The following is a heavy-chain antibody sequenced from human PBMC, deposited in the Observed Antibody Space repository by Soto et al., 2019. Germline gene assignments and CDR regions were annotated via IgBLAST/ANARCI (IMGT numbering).Heavy chain of an antibody. J-gene: IGHJ2*01. CDR2: ISWDGTTQ. CDR3: AKTPGDDPLYWYLDL. D-gene: IGHD4-17*01. CDR1: GFTFSSYG. Sequence: QVQLVESGGGVVQPGRSLRLSCAASGFTFSSYGLHWVRQSPGKGLEWVAIISWDGTTQYYADSVKGRFTISRDNSNNTLYLQMNSLRAEDTAVYYCAKTPGDDPLYWYLDLWGRGTLVTFSS. V-gene: IGHV3-30*18.